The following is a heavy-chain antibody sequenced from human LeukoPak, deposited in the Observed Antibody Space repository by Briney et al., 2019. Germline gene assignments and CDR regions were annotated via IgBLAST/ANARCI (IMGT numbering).Heavy chain of an antibody. J-gene: IGHJ4*02. CDR2: INPSGGST. CDR3: ARSINEWLVPGEYYFDY. Sequence: ASVKVSCTVSGYTFTSYYMHWVRQAPGQGLEWMGIINPSGGSTSYAQKFQGRVNMTRDTSTSTVYMELSSLRSEDTAVYYCARSINEWLVPGEYYFDYWGQGTLVTVSS. V-gene: IGHV1-46*01. CDR1: GYTFTSYY. D-gene: IGHD6-19*01.